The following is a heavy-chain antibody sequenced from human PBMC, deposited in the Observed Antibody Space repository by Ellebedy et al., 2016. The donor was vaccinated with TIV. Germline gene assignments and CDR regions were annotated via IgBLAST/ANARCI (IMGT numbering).Heavy chain of an antibody. CDR1: GFAFNTHA. J-gene: IGHJ4*02. CDR2: LTPSGGCP. V-gene: IGHV3-23*01. CDR3: AKDQRWETPHFYDG. D-gene: IGHD1-26*01. Sequence: PGGSLRLSCAGSGFAFNTHAMTWVRQSPGKGLEWVSTLTPSGGCPYYADSVNGRFTISRDNSNNPLWLQMNSLRAEDTAVYYCAKDQRWETPHFYDGWGQGTLVTVSS.